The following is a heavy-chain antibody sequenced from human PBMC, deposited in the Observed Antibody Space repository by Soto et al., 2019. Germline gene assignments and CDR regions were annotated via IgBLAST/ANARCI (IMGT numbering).Heavy chain of an antibody. CDR1: GGSVSSYY. V-gene: IGHV4-59*08. CDR2: ISYSGST. CDR3: ARYNSGGADDFDC. J-gene: IGHJ4*02. D-gene: IGHD6-19*01. Sequence: SETLSLTCTVPGGSVSSYYWSWVRQPPGKGLEWIGYISYSGSTNYNPSLKSRVTMSVDTSKNQFSLKLTSVTAADTAVYFCARYNSGGADDFDCCGQGTQVTVSS.